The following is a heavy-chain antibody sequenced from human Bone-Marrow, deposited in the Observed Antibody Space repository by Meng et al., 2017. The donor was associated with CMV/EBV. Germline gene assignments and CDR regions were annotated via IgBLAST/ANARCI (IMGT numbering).Heavy chain of an antibody. CDR2: TIPMYGTA. Sequence: SVKVSCKASGGTFSTYSITWVRQAPGQGLEWVGGTIPMYGTANYAQKFQGRVTITTDESMNTAYMELTSLTSDDTAVYYCARGHTDCISPACQILYYYYYMAVWGQGTTVTVFS. CDR1: GGTFSTYS. V-gene: IGHV1-69*05. J-gene: IGHJ6*02. CDR3: ARGHTDCISPACQILYYYYYMAV. D-gene: IGHD2-2*01.